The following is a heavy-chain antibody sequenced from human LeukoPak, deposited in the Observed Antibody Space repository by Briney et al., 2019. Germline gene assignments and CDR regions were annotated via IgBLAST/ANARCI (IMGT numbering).Heavy chain of an antibody. CDR1: GFSFSSYA. V-gene: IGHV3-23*01. J-gene: IGHJ6*02. CDR2: IRNNGGNT. D-gene: IGHD3-10*01. CDR3: AKSTVESRLVSRTYYDRLFYNYDCGMDV. Sequence: GGSLRLSCAASGFSFSSYAMTWVRQAPGKGLEWVSGIRNNGGNTYYPTSVKGRFTISRDNSKNTLYLQMNSLRAEDTAVYYCAKSTVESRLVSRTYYDRLFYNYDCGMDVWGQGTTVTVSS.